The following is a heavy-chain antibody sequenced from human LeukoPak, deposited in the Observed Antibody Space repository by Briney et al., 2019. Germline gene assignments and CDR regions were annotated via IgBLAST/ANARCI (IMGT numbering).Heavy chain of an antibody. Sequence: SETLSLTCTVSGGSISSYYWSWIRQPAGKGVEWIGRIYTSGSTNYNPSLKSRVTISVDTSKNQFSLKLSSVTAAATAVYYCARETGIAVAGIVPFDYWGQGTLVTVSS. CDR2: IYTSGST. V-gene: IGHV4-4*07. CDR3: ARETGIAVAGIVPFDY. CDR1: GGSISSYY. J-gene: IGHJ4*02. D-gene: IGHD6-19*01.